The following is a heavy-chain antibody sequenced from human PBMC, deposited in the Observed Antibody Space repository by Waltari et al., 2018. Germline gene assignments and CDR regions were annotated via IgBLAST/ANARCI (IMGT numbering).Heavy chain of an antibody. Sequence: EVQLLESGGGLVQPGGSLRLSCAASGFTFSSYAMSWVRQAPGKGLEWVAAIRGSGGSTYYADAVKGRFTISRDNSKNTLYLQMNSLRAEDTAVYYCANSKRVYYANYYFDYWGQGTLVTVSS. CDR3: ANSKRVYYANYYFDY. J-gene: IGHJ4*02. CDR1: GFTFSSYA. CDR2: IRGSGGST. D-gene: IGHD3-10*01. V-gene: IGHV3-23*01.